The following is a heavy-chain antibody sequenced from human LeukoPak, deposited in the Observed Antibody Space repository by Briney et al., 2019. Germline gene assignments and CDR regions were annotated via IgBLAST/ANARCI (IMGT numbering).Heavy chain of an antibody. CDR3: ARDHCTNGVCYIAY. Sequence: GASVKVSCKASGYIFTNYGINWVRQAPGQGLEWMGWISTYSANTNYAQKLRGRVTMTTDTSTSTVYMELRSLRSDDTAVYYCARDHCTNGVCYIAYWGQGTLVTVSS. V-gene: IGHV1-18*01. CDR1: GYIFTNYG. D-gene: IGHD2-8*01. CDR2: ISTYSANT. J-gene: IGHJ4*02.